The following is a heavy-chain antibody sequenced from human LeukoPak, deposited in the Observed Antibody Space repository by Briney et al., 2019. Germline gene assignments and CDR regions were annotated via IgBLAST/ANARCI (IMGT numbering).Heavy chain of an antibody. Sequence: EASVKVSCKASGYTFTRYGISWVRQAPGQGLEWMGWISAYSGDTKYAQKFQGRVTMTTDTSTSTAYMELRSLRSDDTAVYYCARVYSGSDYWGQGTPVTVSS. CDR3: ARVYSGSDY. J-gene: IGHJ4*02. V-gene: IGHV1-18*04. CDR1: GYTFTRYG. D-gene: IGHD5-12*01. CDR2: ISAYSGDT.